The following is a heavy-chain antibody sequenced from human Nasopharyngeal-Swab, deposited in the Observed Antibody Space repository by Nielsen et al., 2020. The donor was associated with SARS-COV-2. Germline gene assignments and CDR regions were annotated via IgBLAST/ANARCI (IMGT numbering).Heavy chain of an antibody. Sequence: GESLKISCAASGFTVSSHYMSWVRQAPGKGLEWVSVIYSGGSTYYADSVKGRFTISRDNSKNTLYLQMNSLRAEDTAVYYCARALYYYDSEAYFDYWGQGTLVTVSS. D-gene: IGHD3-22*01. CDR1: GFTVSSHY. CDR3: ARALYYYDSEAYFDY. J-gene: IGHJ4*02. CDR2: IYSGGST. V-gene: IGHV3-53*01.